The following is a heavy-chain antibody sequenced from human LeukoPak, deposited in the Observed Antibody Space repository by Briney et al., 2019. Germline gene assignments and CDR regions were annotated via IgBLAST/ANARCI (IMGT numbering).Heavy chain of an antibody. D-gene: IGHD2-2*01. CDR1: GYTFTGYY. J-gene: IGHJ5*02. CDR3: ARDSGAAMSYNWFDP. V-gene: IGHV1-18*04. CDR2: ISAYNGNT. Sequence: ASVKVSCKASGYTFTGYYMHWVRQAPGQGLEWMGWISAYNGNTNYAQKLQGRVTMTTDTSTSTAYMELRSLRSDDTAVYYCARDSGAAMSYNWFDPWGQGTLVTVSS.